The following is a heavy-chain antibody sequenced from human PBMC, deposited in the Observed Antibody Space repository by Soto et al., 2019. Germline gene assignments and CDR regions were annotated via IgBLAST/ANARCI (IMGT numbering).Heavy chain of an antibody. CDR3: ARVSIAAVFDY. CDR2: IYYSGST. Sequence: TSETLSLTCTVSGGSISSGGYYWSWIRQHPGKGLEWIGYIYYSGSTYYNPSLKSRVTISVDTSKNQFSLKLSSVTAADTAVYYCARVSIAAVFDYWGQGTLVTVSS. CDR1: GGSISSGGYY. D-gene: IGHD6-13*01. V-gene: IGHV4-31*03. J-gene: IGHJ4*02.